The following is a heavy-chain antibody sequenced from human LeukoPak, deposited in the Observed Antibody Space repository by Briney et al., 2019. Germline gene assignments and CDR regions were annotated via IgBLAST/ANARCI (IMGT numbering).Heavy chain of an antibody. V-gene: IGHV1-8*01. CDR3: ARGVMGALRFDY. D-gene: IGHD1-26*01. Sequence: ASVKVSCKASAYTFTSYDINWVRQATGQGLEWMGWMNPNSGNTGYAQKFQGRVTMTRNTSISTAYMELSSLRSEDTAVYYCARGVMGALRFDYWGQGTLVTVSS. CDR1: AYTFTSYD. J-gene: IGHJ4*02. CDR2: MNPNSGNT.